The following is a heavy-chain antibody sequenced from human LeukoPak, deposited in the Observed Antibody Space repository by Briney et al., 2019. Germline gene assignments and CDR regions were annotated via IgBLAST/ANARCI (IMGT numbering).Heavy chain of an antibody. CDR3: AKIRRWAEVDY. CDR1: GFTFSSYW. V-gene: IGHV3-74*01. J-gene: IGHJ4*02. Sequence: GGSLRLSCAASGFTFSSYWMRWVRQAPGKGLVWVSRINSDGSSTSYADSVKGRFTISRDNAKNTLYLQMNSLRAEDTAVYYCAKIRRWAEVDYWGQGTLVTVSS. CDR2: INSDGSST. D-gene: IGHD3-16*01.